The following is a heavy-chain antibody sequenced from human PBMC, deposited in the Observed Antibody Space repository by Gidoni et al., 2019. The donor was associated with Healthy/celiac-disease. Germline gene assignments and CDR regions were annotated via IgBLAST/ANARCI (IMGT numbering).Heavy chain of an antibody. J-gene: IGHJ4*02. CDR2: INHSGST. D-gene: IGHD6-19*01. CDR1: GGSFSGYY. CDR3: ARLPLVRGWYDFDY. V-gene: IGHV4-34*01. Sequence: QVQLQQWGAGLLKPSETLSLTCAVYGGSFSGYYWSWIRQPPGKGLEWIGEINHSGSTNYNPSLKSRVTISVDTSKNQFSLKLSSVTAADTAVYYCARLPLVRGWYDFDYWGQGTLVTVSS.